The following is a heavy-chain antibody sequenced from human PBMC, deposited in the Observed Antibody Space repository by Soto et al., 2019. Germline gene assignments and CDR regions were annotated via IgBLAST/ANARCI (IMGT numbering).Heavy chain of an antibody. D-gene: IGHD2-15*01. V-gene: IGHV1-8*01. J-gene: IGHJ3*02. CDR1: GYTFTSYD. CDR2: MNPNSGKT. CDR3: ARYCSGGSCFGGNDAFDI. Sequence: RASVKVSCKASGYTFTSYDINWVRQATGQGLEWMGWMNPNSGKTGYAQKFQGRVTMTRNTSISTAYMELSSLRSEDTAVYYCARYCSGGSCFGGNDAFDIWGQGTMVTVS.